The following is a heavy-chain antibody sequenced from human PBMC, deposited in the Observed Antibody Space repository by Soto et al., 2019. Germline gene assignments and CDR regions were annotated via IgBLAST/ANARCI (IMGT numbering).Heavy chain of an antibody. V-gene: IGHV4-31*03. D-gene: IGHD6-13*01. CDR1: GGSISSGGYY. J-gene: IGHJ4*02. CDR2: MYYSGST. Sequence: QVQLQESGPGLVEPSQTLSLTCTVSGGSISSGGYYWSWIRQHPGKGLEWIGYMYYSGSTYYNPSLPSRVTISLDTSRNQFSLKLSSVTAADTAVYYCARGYSASWHFFDYWGRGTLVTVSS. CDR3: ARGYSASWHFFDY.